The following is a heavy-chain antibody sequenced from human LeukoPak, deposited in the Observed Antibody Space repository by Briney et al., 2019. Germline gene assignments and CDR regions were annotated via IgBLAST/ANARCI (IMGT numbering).Heavy chain of an antibody. J-gene: IGHJ3*02. V-gene: IGHV3-21*01. Sequence: GGSLRLSCAASGFTFSSYSMNWVRQAPGKGLEWVSSISSSSSYIYYADSVKGRFTISRDNAKNSLYLQMNSLRAEDTAVYYCAREYYDSSGYCYPHAFDIWGQGTMVTVSS. CDR1: GFTFSSYS. CDR2: ISSSSSYI. CDR3: AREYYDSSGYCYPHAFDI. D-gene: IGHD3-22*01.